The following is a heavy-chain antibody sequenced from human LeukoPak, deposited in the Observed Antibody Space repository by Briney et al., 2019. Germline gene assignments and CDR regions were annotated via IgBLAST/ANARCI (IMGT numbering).Heavy chain of an antibody. D-gene: IGHD3-22*01. Sequence: PSETLSLTCTVSGVSISSGGYYWSWLRQHPGKGLEWIGYIYYSGSTYYNPSLKSRVTISVDTSKNQFSLKLSSVTAADTAVYYCAREGEYYDSSGRHDAFDIWGQGTMVTVSS. V-gene: IGHV4-31*03. CDR2: IYYSGST. J-gene: IGHJ3*02. CDR3: AREGEYYDSSGRHDAFDI. CDR1: GVSISSGGYY.